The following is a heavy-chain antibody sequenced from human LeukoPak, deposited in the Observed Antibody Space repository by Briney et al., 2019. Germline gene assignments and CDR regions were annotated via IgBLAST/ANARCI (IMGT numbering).Heavy chain of an antibody. CDR3: ATSVGAKPYYFDY. D-gene: IGHD1-26*01. Sequence: ASVKVSCKASGGTFSSYAISWVRQAPGQGLEWMGGIVPIFGTANYAQKFQGRVTITTDESTSTAYMELSSLRAEDTAVYYCATSVGAKPYYFDYWGQGTLVTVSS. CDR1: GGTFSSYA. J-gene: IGHJ4*02. CDR2: IVPIFGTA. V-gene: IGHV1-69*05.